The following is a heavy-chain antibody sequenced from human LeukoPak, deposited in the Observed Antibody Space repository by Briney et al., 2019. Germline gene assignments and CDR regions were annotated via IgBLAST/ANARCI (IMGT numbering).Heavy chain of an antibody. V-gene: IGHV4-39*01. CDR3: ARPGYCSSTSCYLDY. CDR2: IYYSGST. D-gene: IGHD2-2*01. CDR1: GGSISSSSYY. J-gene: IGHJ4*02. Sequence: SETLSLTCTVSGGSISSSSYYWGWIRQPPGKGLEWIGSIYYSGSTYYNPSLKSRVTISVDTSKNQFSLELSSVTAADTAVYYCARPGYCSSTSCYLDYWGQGTLVTVSS.